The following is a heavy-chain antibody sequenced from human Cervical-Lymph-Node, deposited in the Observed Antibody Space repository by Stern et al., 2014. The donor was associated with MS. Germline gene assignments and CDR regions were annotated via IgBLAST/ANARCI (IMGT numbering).Heavy chain of an antibody. CDR2: IYQSGSS. Sequence: VQLVESGPGLVKPSGTLSLTCAVSGGSISSSNWWSWVRQPPGKGLERIGEIYQSGSSNYTPSLKSRVPISVDKSKNQFSLKLSSVTAADTAVYYCARDLSLTGDDNWFDPWGQGTLVTVSS. J-gene: IGHJ5*02. D-gene: IGHD7-27*01. CDR1: GGSISSSNW. V-gene: IGHV4-4*02. CDR3: ARDLSLTGDDNWFDP.